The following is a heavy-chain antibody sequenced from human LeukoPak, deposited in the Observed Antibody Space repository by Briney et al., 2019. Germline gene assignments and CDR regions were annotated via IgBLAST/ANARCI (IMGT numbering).Heavy chain of an antibody. J-gene: IGHJ4*02. CDR2: IYYSGRA. CDR3: AREGQP. CDR1: GGSISSGGFY. D-gene: IGHD1-14*01. Sequence: SQTLSLTCTVSGGSISSGGFYWSWIRQHPGKGLEWIGYIYYSGRAYYNPSHKNRVTISVDTSKNQFTLNLSSVTAADTAVYYCAREGQPWGQGTLVTVSS. V-gene: IGHV4-31*03.